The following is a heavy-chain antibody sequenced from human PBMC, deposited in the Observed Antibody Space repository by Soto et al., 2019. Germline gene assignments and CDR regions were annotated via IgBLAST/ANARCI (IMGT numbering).Heavy chain of an antibody. CDR1: GFTFSSYA. CDR2: ISYDGSNK. D-gene: IGHD4-17*01. CDR3: AATYDFADYRFDC. Sequence: GGPLRLTCSASGFTFSSYAMHWVRQAPGKGLEWVAVISYDGSNKYYADSVKGRFTISRDNARNPLYLEVNYLRDEDTAVYYCAATYDFADYRFDCWGQGTLVTVSS. J-gene: IGHJ4*02. V-gene: IGHV3-30-3*01.